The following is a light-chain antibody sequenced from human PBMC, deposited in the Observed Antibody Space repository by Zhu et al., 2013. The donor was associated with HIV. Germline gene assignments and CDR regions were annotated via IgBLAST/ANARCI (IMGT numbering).Light chain of an antibody. CDR3: QQNDSSSLT. CDR1: QSVSSY. CDR2: DAS. V-gene: IGKV3-11*01. J-gene: IGKJ4*01. Sequence: EIVLTQSPATLSLSPGERATLSCRASQSVSSYLAWYQQKPGQAPRLLIYDASNRATGIPARFSGSGSGTDFTLSISRLDPEDFAVYYCQQNDSSSLTFGGGT.